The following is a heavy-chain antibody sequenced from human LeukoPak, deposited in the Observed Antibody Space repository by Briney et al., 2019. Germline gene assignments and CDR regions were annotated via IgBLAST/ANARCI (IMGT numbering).Heavy chain of an antibody. CDR2: INPSGGST. Sequence: ASVKVSCKASGYTFTSYYMHWVRQAPGQGLEWMGIINPSGGSTSYAQKFQGRVTMTRDTSTSTAYMELRSLRSDDTAVYYCARVYGIRGGYDGGPFGWYVNAFDIWGQGTMVTVSS. J-gene: IGHJ3*02. CDR3: ARVYGIRGGYDGGPFGWYVNAFDI. CDR1: GYTFTSYY. V-gene: IGHV1-46*01. D-gene: IGHD5-12*01.